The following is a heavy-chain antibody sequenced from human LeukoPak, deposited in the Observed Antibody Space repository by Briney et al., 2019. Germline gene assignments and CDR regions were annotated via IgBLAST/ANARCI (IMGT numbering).Heavy chain of an antibody. CDR1: GGFTSAYY. CDR3: ARVNPLGYFDQ. V-gene: IGHV4-59*13. Sequence: KPSETLSLTCTVSGGFTSAYYWSWVRQLLGKGLEWIGSVFYSRNSNYNPSLTRRVAMSVDTSKSHFSLKLTSVIAADTAVYYCARVNPLGYFDQWGQGTLVAVSS. CDR2: VFYSRNS. J-gene: IGHJ4*02.